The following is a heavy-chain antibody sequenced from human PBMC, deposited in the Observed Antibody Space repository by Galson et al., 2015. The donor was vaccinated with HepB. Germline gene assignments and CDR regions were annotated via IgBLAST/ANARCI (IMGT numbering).Heavy chain of an antibody. J-gene: IGHJ3*02. CDR2: INTHTGDT. V-gene: IGHV1-2*04. CDR3: ARVAGGNSYDAFDN. D-gene: IGHD1-14*01. Sequence: SVKVSCKASGYTFTSYYMHWVRQAPGQGLEWMGWINTHTGDTNYAQNFQDWVTMTRDTSVSTAYMELNRLRSDDTAVYYCARVAGGNSYDAFDNWGQGTMVGVSS. CDR1: GYTFTSYY.